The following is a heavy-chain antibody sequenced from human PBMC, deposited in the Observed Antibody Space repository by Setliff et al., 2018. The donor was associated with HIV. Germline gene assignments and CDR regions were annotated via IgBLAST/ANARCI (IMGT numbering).Heavy chain of an antibody. J-gene: IGHJ4*02. CDR3: ARGRKDLTMVRVPNFDY. D-gene: IGHD3-10*01. CDR2: VNPSGGST. CDR1: GYTFTSNY. Sequence: TASGYTFTSNYIHWVRQAPGQGLEWMGRVNPSGGSTSYAQKFLGRVTLTRDTSLNTFYMELTNLRSEDTAFYYCARGRKDLTMVRVPNFDYWGQGTLVTVSS. V-gene: IGHV1-46*01.